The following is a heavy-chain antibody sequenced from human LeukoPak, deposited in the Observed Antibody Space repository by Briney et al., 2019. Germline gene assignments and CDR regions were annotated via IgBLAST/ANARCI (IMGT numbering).Heavy chain of an antibody. CDR3: ARGYRSGWYLVAYYYMDV. D-gene: IGHD6-19*01. Sequence: PSETLSLTCTVSGGSISSYYWSWIRQPPGQGLEWIGYIYTSGSTNYNPSLKSRVTISVDTSKNQFSLKLSSVTAADTSVDYCARGYRSGWYLVAYYYMDVWGKGTTVTVSS. CDR1: GGSISSYY. CDR2: IYTSGST. V-gene: IGHV4-4*09. J-gene: IGHJ6*03.